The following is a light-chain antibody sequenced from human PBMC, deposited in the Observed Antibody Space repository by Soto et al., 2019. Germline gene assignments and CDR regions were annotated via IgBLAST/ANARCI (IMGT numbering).Light chain of an antibody. Sequence: EIVLTQSPGTLSLSPGERATLSCRASQRVSSNFLAWYQQKPGQAPRLLIYGASNRATGIPDRFSGSGSGTDFTLTISRLEPEDFAVYYCQQYGSSLRTFGQGTKVDIK. CDR3: QQYGSSLRT. CDR1: QRVSSNF. J-gene: IGKJ1*01. CDR2: GAS. V-gene: IGKV3-20*01.